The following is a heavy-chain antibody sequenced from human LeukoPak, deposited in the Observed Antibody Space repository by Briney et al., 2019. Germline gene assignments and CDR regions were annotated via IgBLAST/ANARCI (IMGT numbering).Heavy chain of an antibody. CDR2: INPNSGGT. CDR1: GYTFTGYY. V-gene: IGHV1-2*02. CDR3: ARGFLSYYGSGSYGY. D-gene: IGHD3-10*01. Sequence: ASVKVSCKASGYTFTGYYMHWVRQAPGQGLEWMGWINPNSGGTNYAQKFQGRVTMTRDTSISTAYMELSRLRSDDTAVHYCARGFLSYYGSGSYGYWGQGTLVTVSS. J-gene: IGHJ4*02.